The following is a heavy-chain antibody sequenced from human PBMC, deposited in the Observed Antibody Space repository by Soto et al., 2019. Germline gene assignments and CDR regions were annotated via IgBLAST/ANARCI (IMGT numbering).Heavy chain of an antibody. CDR1: GYTFTSHG. V-gene: IGHV1-18*04. J-gene: IGHJ4*02. Sequence: QVQLVQSGAEVKKPGASVKVSCTASGYTFTSHGFSWVRQAPGQGLEWMGWISGYNGNTNFAQKLQGRVTMTTDTSTSTGYRELRSLRSDDTAVYYCASWAEQKHDYGGPFDYWGQGTRVTVSS. D-gene: IGHD4-17*01. CDR2: ISGYNGNT. CDR3: ASWAEQKHDYGGPFDY.